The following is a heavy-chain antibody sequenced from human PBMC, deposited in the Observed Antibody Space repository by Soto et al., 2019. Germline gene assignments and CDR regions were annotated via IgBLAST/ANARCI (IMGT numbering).Heavy chain of an antibody. CDR1: GFTFSSYA. CDR3: ARNSNDYGDYEWDYYFDY. V-gene: IGHV3-30-3*01. CDR2: ISYDGSNK. J-gene: IGHJ4*02. D-gene: IGHD4-17*01. Sequence: QVQLVESGGGVVQPGRSLRLSCAASGFTFSSYAMHWVRQAPGKGLEWVAVISYDGSNKYYADSVKGRFTISRDNSKNTLYLQMNSLRAEDTAMYYCARNSNDYGDYEWDYYFDYWGQGTLVTVSS.